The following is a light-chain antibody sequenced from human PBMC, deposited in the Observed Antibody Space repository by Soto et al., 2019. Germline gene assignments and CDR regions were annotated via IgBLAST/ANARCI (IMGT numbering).Light chain of an antibody. CDR2: GNT. V-gene: IGLV1-40*01. CDR3: KSYDSSLSGHVV. Sequence: QSVLTQPPSVSGAPGQRVTISCTGSSSNIGAGYDVHWYQQFPGTTPKFLIYGNTNRPSGVPDRFSASKSGTSAFLAITGLQADDEADYYCKSYDSSLSGHVVFGGGTKVTVL. J-gene: IGLJ2*01. CDR1: SSNIGAGYD.